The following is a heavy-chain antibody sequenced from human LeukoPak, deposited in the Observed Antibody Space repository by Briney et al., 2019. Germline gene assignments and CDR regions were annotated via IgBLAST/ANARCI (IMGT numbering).Heavy chain of an antibody. CDR3: ARDGRPVGATTYWARALGAYYFDY. CDR2: IYYSGST. D-gene: IGHD1-26*01. V-gene: IGHV4-39*07. CDR1: GGSISSSSYY. J-gene: IGHJ4*02. Sequence: PSETLSLTCTVSGGSISSSSYYWGWIRQPPGKGLEWIGRIYYSGSTYYNPSLKSRVTISVDTSKNQFSLKLSSVTAADTAVYYCARDGRPVGATTYWARALGAYYFDYWGQGTLVTVSS.